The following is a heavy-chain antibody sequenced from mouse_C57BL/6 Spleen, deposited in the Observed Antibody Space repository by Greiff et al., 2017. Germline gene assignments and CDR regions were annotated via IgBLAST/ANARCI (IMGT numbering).Heavy chain of an antibody. CDR1: GFTFSDYY. V-gene: IGHV5-16*01. CDR2: INYDGSST. CDR3: ARRGYYGLFDY. Sequence: EVHLVESEGGLVQPGSSMKLSCTASGFTFSDYYMAWVRQVPEKGLEWVANINYDGSSTYYLDSLKSRFIISRDNAKNILYLQMSSLKSEDTATYYCARRGYYGLFDYWGQGTTLTVSS. J-gene: IGHJ2*01. D-gene: IGHD1-1*01.